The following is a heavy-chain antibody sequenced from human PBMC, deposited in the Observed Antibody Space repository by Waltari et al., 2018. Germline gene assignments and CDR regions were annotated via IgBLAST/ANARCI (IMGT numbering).Heavy chain of an antibody. CDR2: IYYSGSN. CDR3: ARATVTTVNWFDP. V-gene: IGHV4-39*07. D-gene: IGHD4-17*01. Sequence: QLQLQESGPGLVKPSETLSLTCTVSGGSISSSSYYWGWIRKPPGKGLEWIGSIYYSGSNYYNPSLKSRVTISVDTSKNPFSLKLSSVTAADTAVYYCARATVTTVNWFDPWGQGTLVTVSS. J-gene: IGHJ5*02. CDR1: GGSISSSSYY.